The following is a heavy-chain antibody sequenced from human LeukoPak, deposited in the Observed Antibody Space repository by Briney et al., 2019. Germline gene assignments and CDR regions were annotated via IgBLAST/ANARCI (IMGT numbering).Heavy chain of an antibody. J-gene: IGHJ5*02. D-gene: IGHD6-13*01. V-gene: IGHV1-69*13. CDR1: GGTFRSYA. CDR3: ARPVPYSSSWYNWFDP. Sequence: SVKVSCKASGGTFRSYAISWVRQAPGQGLEWIGGIIPIFGTADYAQKFQGRVTITADESTSTAYMELSSRRSEDTAVYYCARPVPYSSSWYNWFDPWGQGTLVTVSS. CDR2: IIPIFGTA.